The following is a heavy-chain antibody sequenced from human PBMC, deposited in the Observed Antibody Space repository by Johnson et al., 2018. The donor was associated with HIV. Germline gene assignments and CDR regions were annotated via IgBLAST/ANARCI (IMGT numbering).Heavy chain of an antibody. J-gene: IGHJ3*02. CDR2: ISSDGNT. CDR1: GFTVSSNY. V-gene: IGHV3-66*01. CDR3: AREGAWEVRPGAFDI. D-gene: IGHD1-26*01. Sequence: MLLVESGGGLAQPGGSLRLSCAVSGFTVSSNYMTWVRRAPGKGLEWVSVISSDGNTYYADSVKGRFSISRDNSKTTRYLQMNSLRAEDTAVYYCAREGAWEVRPGAFDIWGQGTMVTVSS.